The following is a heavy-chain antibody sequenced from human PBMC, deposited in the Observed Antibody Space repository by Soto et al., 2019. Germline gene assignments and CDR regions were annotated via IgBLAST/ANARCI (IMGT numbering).Heavy chain of an antibody. V-gene: IGHV3-66*01. Sequence: EVQLVESGGGLVQPGGSLRLSCAASGFTVSSNYMSWVRQAPGKGLEWVSVIYSGGSTYYADSVKGRFTISRDNSKNTLYLQMNSLRAEDTTVYYCASLAGYSYGYYYYYMDVWGKGTTVTVSS. CDR1: GFTVSSNY. D-gene: IGHD5-18*01. CDR2: IYSGGST. CDR3: ASLAGYSYGYYYYYMDV. J-gene: IGHJ6*03.